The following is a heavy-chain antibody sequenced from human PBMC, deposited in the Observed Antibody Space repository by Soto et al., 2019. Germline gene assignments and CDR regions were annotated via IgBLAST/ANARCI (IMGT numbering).Heavy chain of an antibody. Sequence: QVQLVESGGGVVQPGRSLRLSCAASGFTFSSYGMHWVRQAPGKGLEWVAVIWYDGSNKYYADSVKGRFTISRDNSKNTLYLQMNSLRAEDTAVYYCARHPSGWLHRHYFDYWGQGTLVTVSS. CDR1: GFTFSSYG. J-gene: IGHJ4*02. CDR3: ARHPSGWLHRHYFDY. D-gene: IGHD6-19*01. CDR2: IWYDGSNK. V-gene: IGHV3-33*01.